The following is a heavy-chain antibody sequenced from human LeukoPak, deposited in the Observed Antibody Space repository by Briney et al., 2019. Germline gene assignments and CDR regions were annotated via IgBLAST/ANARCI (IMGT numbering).Heavy chain of an antibody. Sequence: GRSLRLSCTASGFTFGDYAMSWFRQAPGKGLEWVGFIRSKAYGGTTEYAAPVKGRFTISRDDSKSIAYLQMNSLKTEDTAVYYCTRGGYSGYVTFDYWGQGTLVTVSS. CDR3: TRGGYSGYVTFDY. CDR2: IRSKAYGGTT. V-gene: IGHV3-49*03. D-gene: IGHD5-12*01. CDR1: GFTFGDYA. J-gene: IGHJ4*02.